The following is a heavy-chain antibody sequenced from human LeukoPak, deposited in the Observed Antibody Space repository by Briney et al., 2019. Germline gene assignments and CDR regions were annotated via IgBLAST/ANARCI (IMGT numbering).Heavy chain of an antibody. CDR1: GYTFTNYG. Sequence: ASVKVSCKASGYTFTNYGISWVRQAPGQGREWMGWISTSNGYTNFAQKVQGRVTMTKDTSTSTAHMELRSLRSDDTAVYYCAREAVAGADYWGQGTLVTVSS. V-gene: IGHV1-18*01. CDR2: ISTSNGYT. CDR3: AREAVAGADY. D-gene: IGHD6-19*01. J-gene: IGHJ4*02.